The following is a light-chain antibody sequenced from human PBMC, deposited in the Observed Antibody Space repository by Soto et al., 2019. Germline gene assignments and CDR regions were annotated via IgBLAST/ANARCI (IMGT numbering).Light chain of an antibody. Sequence: EIVLTQSPGTLSLSPGERATLSCRASQSVTSSYLAWYQQKPGQAPRLLIYGASSRATGIPDRFSGSGSGTDFTLTISRLEPEDFAVYYCQKYGTFWTFGQGTRWIS. CDR2: GAS. CDR3: QKYGTFWT. V-gene: IGKV3-20*01. CDR1: QSVTSSY. J-gene: IGKJ1*01.